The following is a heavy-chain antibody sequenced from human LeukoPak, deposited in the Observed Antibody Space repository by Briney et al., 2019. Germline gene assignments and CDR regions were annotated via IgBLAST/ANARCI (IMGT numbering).Heavy chain of an antibody. Sequence: SVKVSCKASGGTLSNNPISWLRQVPGQRLQWMGNISPLIGTTLYTQELQGRDTITTVKSTSTSYMDLYTLTSDDTAVYYCAEDHCTGDNCYHAHWGQGTLVTVSS. CDR1: GGTLSNNP. CDR2: ISPLIGTT. D-gene: IGHD2-15*01. V-gene: IGHV1-69*08. CDR3: AEDHCTGDNCYHAH. J-gene: IGHJ4*02.